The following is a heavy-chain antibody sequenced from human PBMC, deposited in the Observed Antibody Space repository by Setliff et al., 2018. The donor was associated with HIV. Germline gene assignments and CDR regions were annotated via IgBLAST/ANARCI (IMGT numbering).Heavy chain of an antibody. CDR2: IYPDDSDT. Sequence: PGESLKISCKGSGYVFTDYWIAWVRQMPGKGLEWMGIIYPDDSDTTYSPSFQGQVTLSVDKSISTAYLQWNSLKASDTAMHYCARIEGDWGAFDIWGQGTMVTVSS. D-gene: IGHD3-16*01. J-gene: IGHJ3*02. CDR3: ARIEGDWGAFDI. CDR1: GYVFTDYW. V-gene: IGHV5-51*01.